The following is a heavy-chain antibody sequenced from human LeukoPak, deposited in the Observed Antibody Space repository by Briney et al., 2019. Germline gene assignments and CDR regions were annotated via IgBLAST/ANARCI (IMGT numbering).Heavy chain of an antibody. Sequence: ASVKVSCKASGHTFTSYGISWVRQAPGQGLEWMGWISAYNGNTNYAQKLQGRVTMTTDTSTSTAYMELRSLRSDDTAVYYCARPLSYYDSSGYSGGFDYWGQGTLVTVSS. D-gene: IGHD3-22*01. CDR2: ISAYNGNT. CDR3: ARPLSYYDSSGYSGGFDY. J-gene: IGHJ4*02. CDR1: GHTFTSYG. V-gene: IGHV1-18*01.